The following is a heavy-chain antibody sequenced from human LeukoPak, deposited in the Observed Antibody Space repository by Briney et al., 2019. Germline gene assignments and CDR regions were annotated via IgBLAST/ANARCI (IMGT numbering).Heavy chain of an antibody. CDR3: ARRPYSSSWYYFDY. J-gene: IGHJ4*02. CDR2: ISSPGSSI. CDR1: GPTFSDFY. V-gene: IGHV3-11*04. D-gene: IGHD6-13*01. Sequence: GGSLRLSCAASGPTFSDFYMSWIRQAPGKGLEWVSYISSPGSSIFYADSVKGRFTISRDNAKNSLYLQMNSLRAEDTAVYYCARRPYSSSWYYFDYWGQGTLVTVSS.